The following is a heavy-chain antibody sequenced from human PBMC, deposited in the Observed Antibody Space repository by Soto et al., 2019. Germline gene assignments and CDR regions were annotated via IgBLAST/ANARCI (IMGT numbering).Heavy chain of an antibody. V-gene: IGHV4-28*01. J-gene: IGHJ6*02. CDR2: IFYTGST. Sequence: PSETLSLTCAVSGYSISSSNWWGWIRQPPGKGLEWIGYIFYTGSTTYNPSLKSRVTISGDTSKNQFSLNLSAVTAADTAVYYCARTQGVSYSYGMDVWGQGTTVSVSS. CDR3: ARTQGVSYSYGMDV. CDR1: GYSISSSNW.